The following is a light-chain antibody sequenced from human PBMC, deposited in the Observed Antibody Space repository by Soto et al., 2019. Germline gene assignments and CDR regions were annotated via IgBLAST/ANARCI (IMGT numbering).Light chain of an antibody. CDR3: QQRSNWPPT. Sequence: EIVLTQYPDTLSLSPGEGATLSCRASQSVSSYLAWYQQKPGQAPRLLIYDASKRATDIPARFSGSGSGTDFTLTISTLEPEDFAVYYCQQRSNWPPTFGQGTKVEIK. J-gene: IGKJ1*01. CDR1: QSVSSY. CDR2: DAS. V-gene: IGKV3-11*01.